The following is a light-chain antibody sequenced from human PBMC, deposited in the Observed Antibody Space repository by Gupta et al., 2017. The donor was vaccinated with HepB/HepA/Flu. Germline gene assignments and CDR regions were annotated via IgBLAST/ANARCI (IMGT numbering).Light chain of an antibody. CDR3: QQHDTYPLT. CDR1: QSIRND. V-gene: IGKV1-17*01. J-gene: IGKJ4*01. Sequence: DLQMTQSPSSLSASVGDRVTITCRASQSIRNDLAWYQEKPGKAPKRLIYAASSLQSGVPSRFSGSGSGTEFTLTISSLQPDDFATYYCQQHDTYPLTFGGGTKVEIK. CDR2: AAS.